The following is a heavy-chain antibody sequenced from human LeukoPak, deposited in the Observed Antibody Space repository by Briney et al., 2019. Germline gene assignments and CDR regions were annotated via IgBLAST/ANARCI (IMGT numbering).Heavy chain of an antibody. D-gene: IGHD3-16*01. CDR2: IYYSGST. Sequence: PSETLSLTCTVSGGSISSYYWGWIRQPPGKGLEWIGYIYYSGSTNYNPSLKSRVTISVDTSKNQFSLKLSSVTAADTAVYYCARRVVLPFRDEHYYYYGMDVWGQGTTVTVSS. CDR1: GGSISSYY. CDR3: ARRVVLPFRDEHYYYYGMDV. V-gene: IGHV4-59*01. J-gene: IGHJ6*02.